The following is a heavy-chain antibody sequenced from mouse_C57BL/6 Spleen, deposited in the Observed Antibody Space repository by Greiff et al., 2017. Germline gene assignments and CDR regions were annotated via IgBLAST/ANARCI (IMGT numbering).Heavy chain of an antibody. D-gene: IGHD2-12*01. CDR3: ARHYSDY. V-gene: IGHV5-17*01. Sequence: VQLVGAGGGLVKPGGCLKLSCSASGFTFSDSGMHWGCQGPGRGLEWVAYISSGGSTIYYADTVKGRFTISRDNAKNTLFLQMTSLRSEDTAMYYCARHYSDYWGQGTTLTVSS. CDR1: GFTFSDSG. J-gene: IGHJ2*01. CDR2: ISSGGSTI.